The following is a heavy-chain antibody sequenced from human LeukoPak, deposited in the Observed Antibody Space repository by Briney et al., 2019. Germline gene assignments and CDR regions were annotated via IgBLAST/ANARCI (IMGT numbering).Heavy chain of an antibody. D-gene: IGHD6-19*01. CDR3: ASSGWSYYYYYMDV. CDR1: GFTFSSYS. CDR2: ISSSSSTI. Sequence: GGSLRLSCAASGFTFSSYSMNWVRQAPGKGLEWVSYISSSSSTIYYADSVKGRFTISRDNAKNSLYLQMNSLRAEDTAVYYCASSGWSYYYYYMDVWGKGTTVTVSS. J-gene: IGHJ6*03. V-gene: IGHV3-48*04.